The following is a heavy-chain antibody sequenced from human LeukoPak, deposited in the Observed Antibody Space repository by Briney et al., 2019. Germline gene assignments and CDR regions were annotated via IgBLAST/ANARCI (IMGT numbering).Heavy chain of an antibody. V-gene: IGHV3-30*02. CDR3: GRGPSGNIAVAASV. D-gene: IGHD6-19*01. Sequence: GGSLRLSCAASGFTFSSYGIHWFRQAPGKGLEWVAFIRYDGSNKYYTDSVKGRFTIPRDNSNNTLYLQMNSLRAEDTAVYYCGRGPSGNIAVAASVWGQGTLVTVSS. CDR1: GFTFSSYG. J-gene: IGHJ4*02. CDR2: IRYDGSNK.